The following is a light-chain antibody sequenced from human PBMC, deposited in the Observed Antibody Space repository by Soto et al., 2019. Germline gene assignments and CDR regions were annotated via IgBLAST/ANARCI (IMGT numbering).Light chain of an antibody. CDR2: GAS. CDR3: QQYNDWPPAWT. Sequence: EIVMTQSPAALSVSPGERATLSCRPSRSVGNTLAWYQQKPGQAPSLLIYGASTRATGVPARFSGSGSGTEFTLTIGSLQSEDSALYYCQQYNDWPPAWTFGQGTKVEIK. V-gene: IGKV3-15*01. CDR1: RSVGNT. J-gene: IGKJ1*01.